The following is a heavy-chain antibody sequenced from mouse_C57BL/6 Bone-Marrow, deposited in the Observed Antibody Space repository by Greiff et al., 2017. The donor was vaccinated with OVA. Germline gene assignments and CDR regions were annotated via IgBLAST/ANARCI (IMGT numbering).Heavy chain of an antibody. J-gene: IGHJ2*01. D-gene: IGHD2-3*01. CDR2: ISSGSSTN. V-gene: IGHV5-17*01. CDR1: GFTFSDYG. Sequence: EVKLVESGGGLVKPGGSLKLSCAASGFTFSDYGMHWVRQAPEKGLEWVAYISSGSSTNYYADTVKGRFTISRDNAKNTLFLQMTSLRSEDTAMYYCARDGGFQYYFDYWGQGTTLTVSS. CDR3: ARDGGFQYYFDY.